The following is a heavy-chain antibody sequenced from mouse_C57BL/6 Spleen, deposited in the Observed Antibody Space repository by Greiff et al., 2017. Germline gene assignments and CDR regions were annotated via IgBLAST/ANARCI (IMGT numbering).Heavy chain of an antibody. CDR1: GFTFSDYY. CDR3: ARRRYYGSGDVSFAY. J-gene: IGHJ3*01. CDR2: ISNGGGST. D-gene: IGHD1-1*01. Sequence: EVMLVESGGGLVQPGGSLKLSCAASGFTFSDYYMYWVRQTPEKRLEWVAYISNGGGSTYYPDTVKGRFTISRDNAKNTLYLQMSRLKSEDTAMYYCARRRYYGSGDVSFAYWGQGTLVTVSA. V-gene: IGHV5-12*01.